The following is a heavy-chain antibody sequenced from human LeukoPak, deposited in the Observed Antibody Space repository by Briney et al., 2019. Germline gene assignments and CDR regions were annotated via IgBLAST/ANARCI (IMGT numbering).Heavy chain of an antibody. CDR1: GFTFSSYE. Sequence: PGGSLRLSCAAYGFTFSSYEMNWVRQAPGKGLQWVSYISSSGSTIYYADSVKGRFTISRDNAKNSLYLQMNSLRAEDTAVYYCARSIAAAGFDYWGQGTLVTVSS. CDR3: ARSIAAAGFDY. D-gene: IGHD6-13*01. CDR2: ISSSGSTI. V-gene: IGHV3-48*03. J-gene: IGHJ4*02.